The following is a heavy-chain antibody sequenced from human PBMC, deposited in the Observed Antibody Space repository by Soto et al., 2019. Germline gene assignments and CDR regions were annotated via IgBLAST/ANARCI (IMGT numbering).Heavy chain of an antibody. J-gene: IGHJ4*02. D-gene: IGHD2-2*01. V-gene: IGHV3-23*01. CDR1: GFTFSSYA. CDR2: ISVSGGST. Sequence: PGGSLRLSCAASGFTFSSYAMSWVRQAPGKGLEWVSAISVSGGSTYYADSVKGRFTISRDNSKNTLYLLMNSLRAEDTAVYYCAKAFLVVVPDDIFLCGYWGQGTLVTVSS. CDR3: AKAFLVVVPDDIFLCGY.